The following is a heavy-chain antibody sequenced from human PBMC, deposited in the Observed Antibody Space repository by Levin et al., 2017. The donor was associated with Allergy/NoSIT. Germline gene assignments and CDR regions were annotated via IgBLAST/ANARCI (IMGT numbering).Heavy chain of an antibody. J-gene: IGHJ5*02. CDR1: FSLFPPSF. V-gene: IGHV5-51*01. CDR2: IYPGDSDT. D-gene: IGHD3-10*01. CDR3: ARTKVIINWFDP. Sequence: RGESLKISCTGSFSLFPPSFLVFFLPLPFKGLEWMGIIYPGDSDTRYSPSFQGQVTISADKSISTAYLQWSSLKASDTAMYYCARTKVIINWFDPWGQGTLVTVSS.